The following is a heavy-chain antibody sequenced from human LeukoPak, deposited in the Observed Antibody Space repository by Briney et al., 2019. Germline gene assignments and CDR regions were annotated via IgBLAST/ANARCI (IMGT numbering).Heavy chain of an antibody. Sequence: PGGSLRLSCAASGFTFSSYAMTWVRQAPGKGLEWVSSIRGNDDKTYNADSVKGRFTTSRDNSRNTVFLHMNSLRDGDTAVYYCARDWGVRDDSGYPDSWGQGILVTVSS. J-gene: IGHJ4*02. CDR2: IRGNDDKT. CDR3: ARDWGVRDDSGYPDS. CDR1: GFTFSSYA. D-gene: IGHD3-22*01. V-gene: IGHV3-23*01.